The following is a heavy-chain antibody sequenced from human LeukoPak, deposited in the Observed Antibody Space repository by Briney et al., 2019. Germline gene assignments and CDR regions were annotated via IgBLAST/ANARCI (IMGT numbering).Heavy chain of an antibody. Sequence: ASVKVSCKVSGYTLTELSMHWVRQAPGKGLEWMGGFDPEDGETIYAQKSQGRVTMTEDTSTDTAYMELSSLRSEDTAVYYCATDRYYDSSGYYYDAFDIWGQGTMVTVSS. V-gene: IGHV1-24*01. CDR1: GYTLTELS. J-gene: IGHJ3*02. D-gene: IGHD3-22*01. CDR2: FDPEDGET. CDR3: ATDRYYDSSGYYYDAFDI.